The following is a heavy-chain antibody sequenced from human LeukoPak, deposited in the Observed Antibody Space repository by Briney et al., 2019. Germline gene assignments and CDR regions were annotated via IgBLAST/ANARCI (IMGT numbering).Heavy chain of an antibody. J-gene: IGHJ4*02. Sequence: PSETLSLTCTVCGGSISSYYWSWLRQRPGKGLEWIGYIYYSGSTNYNPSLKSRVTISVDTSKNQFSLKLSSVTAADTAVYYCARFKGEYSYGPLIDYWGQGTLVTVSS. CDR1: GGSISSYY. CDR3: ARFKGEYSYGPLIDY. V-gene: IGHV4-59*08. D-gene: IGHD5-18*01. CDR2: IYYSGST.